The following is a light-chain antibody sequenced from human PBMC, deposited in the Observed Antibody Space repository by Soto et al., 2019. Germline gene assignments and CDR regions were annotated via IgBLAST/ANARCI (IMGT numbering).Light chain of an antibody. Sequence: VMTQSPLSLPVTLGQPASISCRSSQSLLYTDGNTYLSWFQQRPGQSPRRLINEVSNRDSGVAERFSGSESGTDFTLKISRVEAEDVGVYYCMQGSYWTRTFDQGTKVEIK. V-gene: IGKV2-30*01. CDR3: MQGSYWTRT. J-gene: IGKJ1*01. CDR2: EVS. CDR1: QSLLYTDGNTY.